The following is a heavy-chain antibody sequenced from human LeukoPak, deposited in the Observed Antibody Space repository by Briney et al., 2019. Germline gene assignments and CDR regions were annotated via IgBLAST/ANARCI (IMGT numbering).Heavy chain of an antibody. Sequence: GGSLRLSCAASGFTFSSYGMHWVRQAPGKGLEWVAVISYDGSNKYYADSVEGRFTISRDNSKNTLYLQMNSLRAEDTAVYYCAKDLYCSGGSCFVDRWDYGMDVWGQGTTVTVSS. J-gene: IGHJ6*02. V-gene: IGHV3-30*18. CDR1: GFTFSSYG. D-gene: IGHD2-15*01. CDR2: ISYDGSNK. CDR3: AKDLYCSGGSCFVDRWDYGMDV.